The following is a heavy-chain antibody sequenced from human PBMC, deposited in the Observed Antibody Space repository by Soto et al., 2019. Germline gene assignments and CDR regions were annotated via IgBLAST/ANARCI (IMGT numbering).Heavy chain of an antibody. CDR1: GATFSSYA. J-gene: IGHJ5*02. V-gene: IGHV1-69*06. D-gene: IGHD2-21*02. Sequence: ASVKVSCKASGATFSSYAISWVRQTPGHGLEWMGGIIPIFGTANYAQKLQGRVTITADKSTSTAYMELSSLRSEDTAVYYCARIPVTATNWFDPWGQGTLVTVSA. CDR2: IIPIFGTA. CDR3: ARIPVTATNWFDP.